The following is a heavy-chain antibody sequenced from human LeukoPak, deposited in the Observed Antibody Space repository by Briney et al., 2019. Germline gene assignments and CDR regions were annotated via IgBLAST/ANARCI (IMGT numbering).Heavy chain of an antibody. CDR3: ARRGYYTPAGDY. CDR2: INRSGST. CDR1: GGSFSGYY. D-gene: IGHD3-3*01. Sequence: SETLSLTCAVYGGSFSGYYWSWIRQPPGKGLEWIGEINRSGSTNYNPSLKSRVTISVDTSKNQFSLKLSSVTAADTAVYYCARRGYYTPAGDYWGQGTLVTVSS. V-gene: IGHV4-34*01. J-gene: IGHJ4*02.